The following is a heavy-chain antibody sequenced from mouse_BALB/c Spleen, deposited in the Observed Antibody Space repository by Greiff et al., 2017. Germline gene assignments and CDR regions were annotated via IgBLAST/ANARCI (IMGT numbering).Heavy chain of an antibody. Sequence: QVQLQQPGAELVRPGASVKLSCTASGYTFTSYWINWVKQRPGQGLEWIGNISPSDSYTNYNQKFKDKATLTVDKSSSTAFMQLSSPTSEDSAVYYCTRFTTATYFDYWGQGTTLTVSS. CDR1: GYTFTSYW. D-gene: IGHD1-2*01. J-gene: IGHJ2*01. CDR2: ISPSDSYT. V-gene: IGHV1-69*02. CDR3: TRFTTATYFDY.